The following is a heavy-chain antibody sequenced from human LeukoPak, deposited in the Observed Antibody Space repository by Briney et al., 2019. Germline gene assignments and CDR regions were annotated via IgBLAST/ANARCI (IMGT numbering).Heavy chain of an antibody. V-gene: IGHV3-48*03. CDR3: ARGYVDIVATIPKDYFDY. J-gene: IGHJ4*02. CDR2: ISSSGSTI. CDR1: GFTFSSYE. D-gene: IGHD5-12*01. Sequence: GSLRLSCAASGFTFSSYEMNWVRQAPGKGLEWVSYISSSGSTIYYADSVKGRFTISRDNAKNSLYLQMNSLRAEDTAVYYCARGYVDIVATIPKDYFDYWGQGTLVTVSS.